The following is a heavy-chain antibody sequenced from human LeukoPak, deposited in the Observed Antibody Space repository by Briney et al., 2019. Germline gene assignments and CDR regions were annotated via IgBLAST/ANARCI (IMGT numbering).Heavy chain of an antibody. D-gene: IGHD3-3*01. CDR3: ARDRGYDFWSGQYYGMDV. CDR2: IYYSGST. CDR1: GGSISSYY. J-gene: IGHJ6*02. V-gene: IGHV4-59*01. Sequence: PSETLSLTCTVSGGSISSYYWSWIRQPPGKGLEWIGYIYYSGSTNYNPSLKSRVTISVDTSKNQFSLKLSSVTAADTAVYYCARDRGYDFWSGQYYGMDVWGQGTTVTVSS.